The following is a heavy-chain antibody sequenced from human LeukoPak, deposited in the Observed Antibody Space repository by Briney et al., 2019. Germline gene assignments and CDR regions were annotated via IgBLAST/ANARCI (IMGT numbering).Heavy chain of an antibody. CDR1: GFTFSSYD. V-gene: IGHV3-23*01. CDR3: ARTYYDILTGYFNFDY. CDR2: ISGSGGST. J-gene: IGHJ4*02. Sequence: GGSLRLSCAASGFTFSSYDMSWVRQAPGKGLEWVSVISGSGGSTYYADSVKGRFTISRDNSKSTLYLQMNSLRAEDTAVYYCARTYYDILTGYFNFDYWGQGTLVTVSS. D-gene: IGHD3-9*01.